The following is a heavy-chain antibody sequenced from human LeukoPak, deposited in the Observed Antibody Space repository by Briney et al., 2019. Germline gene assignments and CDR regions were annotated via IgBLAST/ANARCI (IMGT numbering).Heavy chain of an antibody. Sequence: GGSLRLSCAASGFTFSSYAMSWVRQAPGKGLEWVSAISGSGGSTYYADSVKGRFTISRDNSKNTLYLQMNSLRAEDTAVYYCAKDPLPYCSSTSCYNWFDPWGQGTLVTVSS. CDR3: AKDPLPYCSSTSCYNWFDP. D-gene: IGHD2-2*02. V-gene: IGHV3-23*01. J-gene: IGHJ5*02. CDR2: ISGSGGST. CDR1: GFTFSSYA.